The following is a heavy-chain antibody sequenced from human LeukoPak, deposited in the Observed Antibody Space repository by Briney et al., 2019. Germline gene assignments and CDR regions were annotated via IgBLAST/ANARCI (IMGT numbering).Heavy chain of an antibody. Sequence: ASVKVSCKASGYNFNSYGIGWVRQAPRQGLEWMGWFTAGNGNTNYAQKVQGRVTMTTDTSTSTAYMELRSLRSDDTAVYFCARDLARGYSYGYNAFDIWGQGTMVTVSS. CDR1: GYNFNSYG. V-gene: IGHV1-18*01. J-gene: IGHJ3*02. CDR3: ARDLARGYSYGYNAFDI. CDR2: FTAGNGNT. D-gene: IGHD5-18*01.